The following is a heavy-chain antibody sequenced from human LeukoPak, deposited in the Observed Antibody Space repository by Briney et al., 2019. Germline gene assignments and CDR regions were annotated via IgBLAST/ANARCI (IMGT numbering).Heavy chain of an antibody. CDR3: ARGGILVQGVTILYGMDV. Sequence: ASVKVFCKASGYTFTGYYIHWRRQAPGQGPEWMGWMNPNSGNTNYEQKFQGRLTMTRDTSISTAYMELSSLRSEDTAVYYCARGGILVQGVTILYGMDVWGQGTTVTVSS. CDR1: GYTFTGYY. D-gene: IGHD3-10*01. J-gene: IGHJ6*02. V-gene: IGHV1-8*02. CDR2: MNPNSGNT.